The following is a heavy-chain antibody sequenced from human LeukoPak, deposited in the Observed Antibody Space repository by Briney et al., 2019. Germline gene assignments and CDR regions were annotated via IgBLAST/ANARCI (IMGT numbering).Heavy chain of an antibody. CDR2: ISSSSGYI. V-gene: IGHV3-21*01. Sequence: GGSLRLSCAASGFTFSSYSINWVRRGPGQGLEWVSSISSSSGYIFYADSVKGRFTISRDNAKNSLYLQMNSLRPEDTAVYYCARDIAVARTGPDYWGQGTLVTVSS. J-gene: IGHJ4*02. D-gene: IGHD6-19*01. CDR1: GFTFSSYS. CDR3: ARDIAVARTGPDY.